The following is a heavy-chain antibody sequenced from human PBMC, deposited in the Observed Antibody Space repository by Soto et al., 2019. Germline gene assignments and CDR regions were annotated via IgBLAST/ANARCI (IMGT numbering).Heavy chain of an antibody. V-gene: IGHV3-13*01. J-gene: IGHJ4*02. CDR3: ARERGRRDGYNYFDY. CDR2: IGTAGDT. Sequence: GGSLRLSCAASGFTFSSYDMHWVRQATGKGLEWVSAIGTAGDTYYPGSVKGRFTISRENAKNSLYLQMNSLRAEDTAVYYCARERGRRDGYNYFDYWGQGTLVTVSS. CDR1: GFTFSSYD. D-gene: IGHD5-12*01.